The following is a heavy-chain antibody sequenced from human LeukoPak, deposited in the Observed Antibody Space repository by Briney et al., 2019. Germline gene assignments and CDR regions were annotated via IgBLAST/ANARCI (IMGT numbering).Heavy chain of an antibody. Sequence: SGTLSLTCAVSGGSISSSNWWSWVRQPPGKGLEWIGEIYHSGSTNYNPSLKSRVTISVDKSKNQLSLKLSSVTAADTAVYYCARDLTPYYYGSGSRYFDYWGQGTLVTVSS. CDR2: IYHSGST. D-gene: IGHD3-10*01. CDR3: ARDLTPYYYGSGSRYFDY. J-gene: IGHJ4*02. V-gene: IGHV4-4*02. CDR1: GGSISSSNW.